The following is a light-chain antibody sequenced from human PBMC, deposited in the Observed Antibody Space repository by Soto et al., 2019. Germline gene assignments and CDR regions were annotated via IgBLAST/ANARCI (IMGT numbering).Light chain of an antibody. V-gene: IGKV3-20*01. CDR3: QQYGTSPSWT. J-gene: IGKJ1*01. Sequence: ENVWRQSPGTVSLSTGERATLSCRASQSVSSSQLAWYQHKRGQAPRLLIYDASNRATGIPDRFSGSGSGTDFTLTISRLEPEDFGVYFCQQYGTSPSWTFGQGTKVDI. CDR1: QSVSSSQ. CDR2: DAS.